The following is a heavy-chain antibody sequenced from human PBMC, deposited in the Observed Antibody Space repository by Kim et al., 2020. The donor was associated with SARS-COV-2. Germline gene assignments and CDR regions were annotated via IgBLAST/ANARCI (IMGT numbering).Heavy chain of an antibody. J-gene: IGHJ5*02. V-gene: IGHV4-59*08. CDR2: IHSTGFT. D-gene: IGHD7-27*01. CDR1: ACSINNFY. Sequence: SETLSLTCTVSACSINNFYWSWIRQPPGKGLEWIGYIHSTGFTKYNPSLKSRVTISVDTSKNQFSLKLTSVTAADTAVYYCARHPGEGWLDPWGQGALVTVSS. CDR3: ARHPGEGWLDP.